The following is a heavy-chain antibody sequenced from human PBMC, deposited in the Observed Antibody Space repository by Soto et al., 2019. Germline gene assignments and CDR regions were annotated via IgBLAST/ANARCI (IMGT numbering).Heavy chain of an antibody. J-gene: IGHJ4*02. Sequence: HPGGSLRLSCAASGFTFSSYSMNWVRQAPGKGLEWVSYISSSSSTIYYADSVKGRFTISRDNAKNSLYLQMNSLRAEDTAVYYCARDPASGYWGQGTLVTVSS. CDR2: ISSSSSTI. CDR1: GFTFSSYS. CDR3: ARDPASGY. D-gene: IGHD2-2*01. V-gene: IGHV3-48*01.